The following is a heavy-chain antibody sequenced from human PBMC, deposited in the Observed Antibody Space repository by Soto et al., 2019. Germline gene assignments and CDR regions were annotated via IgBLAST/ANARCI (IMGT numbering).Heavy chain of an antibody. CDR1: GFTFSSYW. Sequence: PGGSLRLSCAASGFTFSSYWMSWVRQAPGKGLEWVANIKQDGSEKYYVDSVKGRFTISRDNAKNSLYLQMNSLRAEDTAVYYCASPFSYDDGDYYDYWGQGTLVTVSS. CDR3: ASPFSYDDGDYYDY. D-gene: IGHD4-17*01. CDR2: IKQDGSEK. V-gene: IGHV3-7*01. J-gene: IGHJ4*02.